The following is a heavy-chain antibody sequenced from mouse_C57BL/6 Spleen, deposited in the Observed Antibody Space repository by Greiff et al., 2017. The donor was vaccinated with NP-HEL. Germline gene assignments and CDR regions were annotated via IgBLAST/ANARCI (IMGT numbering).Heavy chain of an antibody. CDR1: GYTFTSYW. J-gene: IGHJ1*03. CDR2: IDPSDSET. Sequence: QVQLQQPGAELVRPGSSVKLSCKASGYTFTSYWMHWVKQRPIQGLEWIGNIDPSDSETHYNQKFKDKATLTVDKSSSTAYMQLSSLTSEDSAVYYCARWIRENDPYWYFDVWGTGTTVTVSS. CDR3: ARWIRENDPYWYFDV. D-gene: IGHD2-12*01. V-gene: IGHV1-52*01.